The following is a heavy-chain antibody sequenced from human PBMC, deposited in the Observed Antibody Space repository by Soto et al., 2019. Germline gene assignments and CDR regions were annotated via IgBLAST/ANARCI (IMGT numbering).Heavy chain of an antibody. CDR3: ATDLRFRGLYGMDV. J-gene: IGHJ6*02. CDR1: GFTFSSYG. V-gene: IGHV3-30*03. D-gene: IGHD3-10*01. Sequence: PGGSLRLSCAASGFTFSSYGMHWVRQAPGKGLEWVAFISDDGSNIHYGDSVRGRFTISRDNSKNTVYLQMNSLRPDDTAVYCCATDLRFRGLYGMDVWGQGTTVTVSS. CDR2: ISDDGSNI.